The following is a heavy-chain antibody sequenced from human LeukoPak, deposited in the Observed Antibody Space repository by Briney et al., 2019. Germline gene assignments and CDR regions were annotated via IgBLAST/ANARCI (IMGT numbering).Heavy chain of an antibody. CDR1: GGSISSRHHY. J-gene: IGHJ4*02. D-gene: IGHD3-22*01. CDR2: IFYSGRT. V-gene: IGHV4-39*01. Sequence: SETLSLTCSVSGGSISSRHHYWGWIRQPPVRGLEWIGSIFYSGRTFYKASFKSRVTIAVDTSKNQFSLKLSSVTAADTAVYYCARFDSAGYYSLDYWGQGTLVTVSS. CDR3: ARFDSAGYYSLDY.